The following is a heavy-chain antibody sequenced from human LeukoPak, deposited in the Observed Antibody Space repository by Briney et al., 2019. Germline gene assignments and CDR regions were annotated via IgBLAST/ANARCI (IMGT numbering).Heavy chain of an antibody. V-gene: IGHV3-48*03. CDR3: ARGGGSSWCLDC. J-gene: IGHJ4*02. CDR2: ISTSDTTI. Sequence: GGSLRLSCAASGFTFSSYKMNWVRQAPGKGLEWVSYISTSDTTIYYADSVKGRFTISRDNAKNSLYLQMNSLRVEDTAVYYCARGGGSSWCLDCWGQGTLVTVSS. CDR1: GFTFSSYK. D-gene: IGHD6-13*01.